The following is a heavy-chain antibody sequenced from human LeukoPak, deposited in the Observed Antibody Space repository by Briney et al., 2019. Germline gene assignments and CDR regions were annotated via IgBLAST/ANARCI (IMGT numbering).Heavy chain of an antibody. D-gene: IGHD2-8*01. CDR1: GFAFSSYS. Sequence: GGSLRLSCAASGFAFSSYSMNWVRQAPGKGLEWVANIDQHGSEIYYVDSVKGRFTISRDNAKNSLYLQMNSLRAEDTAVYYCASGVYALDYWGQGTLVTVSS. J-gene: IGHJ4*02. V-gene: IGHV3-7*05. CDR3: ASGVYALDY. CDR2: IDQHGSEI.